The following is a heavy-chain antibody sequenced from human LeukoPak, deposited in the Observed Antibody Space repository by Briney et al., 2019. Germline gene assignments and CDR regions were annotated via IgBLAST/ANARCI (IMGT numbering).Heavy chain of an antibody. Sequence: GGSLRLSCAASGFTFSSYSMNWVRQAPGKGLEWVSYISSSSSTIYYADSVKGRFTISRDNAKNSLYLQMNSLRAEDTAVYYCAREGGTMVRGVIINWYFDLWGRGTLVTVSS. CDR1: GFTFSSYS. V-gene: IGHV3-48*04. CDR2: ISSSSSTI. D-gene: IGHD3-10*01. CDR3: AREGGTMVRGVIINWYFDL. J-gene: IGHJ2*01.